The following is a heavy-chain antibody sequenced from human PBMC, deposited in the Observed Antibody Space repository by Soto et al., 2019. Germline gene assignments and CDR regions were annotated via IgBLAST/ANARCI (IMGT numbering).Heavy chain of an antibody. Sequence: GESLTLSCAGSGVTFSNYWIHWVRQAPGQGLAWVSRVSRDGSSTTYADSVRGRFTLSRDFAKNTVYLQMNSLTAEDTAVYYCARESSGYSSYFDYWGQGT. V-gene: IGHV3-74*01. J-gene: IGHJ4*02. D-gene: IGHD5-12*01. CDR3: ARESSGYSSYFDY. CDR2: VSRDGSST. CDR1: GVTFSNYW.